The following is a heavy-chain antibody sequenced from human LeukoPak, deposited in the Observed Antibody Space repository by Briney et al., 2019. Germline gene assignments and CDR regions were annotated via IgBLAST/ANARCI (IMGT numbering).Heavy chain of an antibody. V-gene: IGHV3-21*01. CDR3: ARDRAGFYDSTSYYYDAFDI. Sequence: GGSLRLSCAASGFTFSSYSMNWVRQAPGKGLEWVSSISSSSSYISYADSVKGRFTISRDNAKSSLYLQMNSLRAEDTAVYYCARDRAGFYDSTSYYYDAFDIWGQGTVVTVSS. D-gene: IGHD3-22*01. CDR1: GFTFSSYS. CDR2: ISSSSSYI. J-gene: IGHJ3*02.